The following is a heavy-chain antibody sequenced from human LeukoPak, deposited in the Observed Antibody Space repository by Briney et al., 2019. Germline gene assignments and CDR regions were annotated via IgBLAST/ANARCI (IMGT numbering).Heavy chain of an antibody. CDR3: ARLQWLVRAFDY. V-gene: IGHV1-2*02. Sequence: ASVKVSCKASGYTFTGYYMHWVRQAPGQGLEWMGCINPNSGGTNYAQKFQGRVTMTRDTSISTAYMELSRLRSDDTAVYYCARLQWLVRAFDYWGQGTLVTVSS. D-gene: IGHD6-19*01. CDR1: GYTFTGYY. J-gene: IGHJ4*02. CDR2: INPNSGGT.